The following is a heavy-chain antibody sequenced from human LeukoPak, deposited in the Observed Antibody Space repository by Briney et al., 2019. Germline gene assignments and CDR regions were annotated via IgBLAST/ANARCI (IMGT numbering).Heavy chain of an antibody. D-gene: IGHD3-22*01. Sequence: PSETLSLTCAVYGGSFSGYYWSWIRQPPGKGLEWIGEINHSGSTNYNPSLKSRVTISVDTSKNQFSLKLSSVTAADTAVYYCARGSSEYYYDSSGYYYDYWGQGTLVTVSS. J-gene: IGHJ4*02. CDR3: ARGSSEYYYDSSGYYYDY. V-gene: IGHV4-34*01. CDR2: INHSGST. CDR1: GGSFSGYY.